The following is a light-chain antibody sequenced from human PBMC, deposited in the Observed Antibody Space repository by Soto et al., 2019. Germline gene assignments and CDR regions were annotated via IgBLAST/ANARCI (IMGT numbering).Light chain of an antibody. J-gene: IGLJ1*01. CDR1: SSDVGGYNY. CDR2: DVS. CDR3: SSYTRSSTLV. Sequence: QSALTQPASVSGSPGHSITISCTGTSSDVGGYNYVSWYQQHPGKAPKLMIYDVSNRPSGVSNRFSGSKSGNTASLTISGLQAEDEADSYCSSYTRSSTLVFGTGTKLTVL. V-gene: IGLV2-14*01.